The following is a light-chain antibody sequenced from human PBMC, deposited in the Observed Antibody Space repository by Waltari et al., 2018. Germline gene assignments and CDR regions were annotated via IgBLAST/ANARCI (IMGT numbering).Light chain of an antibody. CDR2: TAS. J-gene: IGKJ2*01. V-gene: IGKV1-39*01. CDR1: QYISDY. CDR3: QQTYTTPYT. Sequence: DIQMSQSPSSLSASVPDRVTITCRASQYISDYLHWYQQKPGKAPQLLIYTASTLQSGVPSRFSGSGSGSDFTLTISSLQPEDFATYCCQQTYTTPYTFGQGTRLEIK.